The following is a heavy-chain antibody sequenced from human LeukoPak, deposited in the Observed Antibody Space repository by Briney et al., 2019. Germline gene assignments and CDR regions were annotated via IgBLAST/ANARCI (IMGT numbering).Heavy chain of an antibody. V-gene: IGHV4-4*07. CDR1: GGSLSSYY. Sequence: SETLSLSCTVSGGSLSSYYWSWIRQPAGKGLEWIGRIYTSGTINTNPFIKGRVTMSVDTSKNQFSLKLSSVTAANTAVYYCAREPGVLRFLHRYYYYYMDVWGKGTTVTVSS. CDR3: AREPGVLRFLHRYYYYYMDV. J-gene: IGHJ6*03. D-gene: IGHD3-3*01. CDR2: IYTSGTI.